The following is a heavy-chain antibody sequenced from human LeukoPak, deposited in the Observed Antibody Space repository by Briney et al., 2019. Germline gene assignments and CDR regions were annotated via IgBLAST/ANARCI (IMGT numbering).Heavy chain of an antibody. Sequence: ASVKVSRKASGYTFTSYAMNWVRQAPGQGLEWMGWINTNTGNPTYAQGFTGRFVFSLDTSVSTAYLQTSSLKAEDTAVYYCARGYTKDMTSVTHFDYWGQGTLVTVSS. CDR2: INTNTGNP. V-gene: IGHV7-4-1*02. CDR3: ARGYTKDMTSVTHFDY. CDR1: GYTFTSYA. D-gene: IGHD4-17*01. J-gene: IGHJ4*02.